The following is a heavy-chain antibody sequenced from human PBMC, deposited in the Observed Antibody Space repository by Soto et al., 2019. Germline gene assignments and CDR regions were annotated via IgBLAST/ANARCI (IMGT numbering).Heavy chain of an antibody. Sequence: GGSLRLSCAASGFTFSSYAMHWVRQAPGKGLEWVAVISYDGSNKYYADSVKGRFTISRDNSKNTLYLQMNSLRAGDTAVYYCARDHRRWAPSAYVPYFQHWGQGTLVTVSS. V-gene: IGHV3-30-3*01. J-gene: IGHJ1*01. CDR1: GFTFSSYA. D-gene: IGHD1-26*01. CDR3: ARDHRRWAPSAYVPYFQH. CDR2: ISYDGSNK.